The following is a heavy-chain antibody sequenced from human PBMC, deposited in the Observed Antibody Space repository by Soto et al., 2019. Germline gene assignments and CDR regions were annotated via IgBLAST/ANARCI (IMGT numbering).Heavy chain of an antibody. V-gene: IGHV3-21*01. J-gene: IGHJ4*02. CDR2: ISSTSTYI. CDR1: GFLFNSYG. Sequence: EVQLVESGGGLAKPGGSLRLSCAASGFLFNSYGMNWVRLSPGRGLEWISSISSTSTYIEYADSVKGRFIISRDNAENSLFLQMNSLRAEDTAVYYWTRDRSTRMVFPDFDFWGQGALVTVSS. D-gene: IGHD3-10*01. CDR3: TRDRSTRMVFPDFDF.